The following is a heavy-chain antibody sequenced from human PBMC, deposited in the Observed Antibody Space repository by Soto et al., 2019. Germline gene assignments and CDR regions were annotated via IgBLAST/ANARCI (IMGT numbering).Heavy chain of an antibody. J-gene: IGHJ5*02. CDR2: ISAYNGNT. D-gene: IGHD3-3*01. CDR1: GYTFTSYG. Sequence: GASVNVSCKASGYTFTSYGISWVRQAPGQGLEWMGWISAYNGNTNYAQKLQGRVTMTTDTSTSTAYMELRSLRSDDTAVYYCARAKIFGVVINWFDPWGQGTLVTVSS. CDR3: ARAKIFGVVINWFDP. V-gene: IGHV1-18*01.